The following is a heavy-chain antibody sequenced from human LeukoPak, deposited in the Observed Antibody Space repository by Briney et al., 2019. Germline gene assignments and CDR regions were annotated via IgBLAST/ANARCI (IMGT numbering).Heavy chain of an antibody. J-gene: IGHJ4*02. CDR1: GYTFTGYY. V-gene: IGHV1-2*02. CDR3: ARSPDYDYVWGDISVLDY. Sequence: ASVKVSCRASGYTFTGYYMHWVRQAPGQGLEWVGWINPNSGGTNYAQNFQGRVTMARDTSISTAYMELSRLRSDDTAVYYCARSPDYDYVWGDISVLDYWGQGTLSPSPQ. CDR2: INPNSGGT. D-gene: IGHD3-16*01.